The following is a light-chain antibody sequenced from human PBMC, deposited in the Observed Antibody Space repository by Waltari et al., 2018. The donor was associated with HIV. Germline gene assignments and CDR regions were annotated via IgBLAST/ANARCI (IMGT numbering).Light chain of an antibody. CDR2: DAS. Sequence: DIQVTKSPSSMSSSVVDRVTITCQASQDIRNYLNWYQQKPGQAPKLLIYDASNLDIGVPSRFSGSGSGTDFCLTIDSLQSEDIAIYYCQQYNSLSLTFGPGTKLEI. J-gene: IGKJ3*01. CDR1: QDIRNY. CDR3: QQYNSLSLT. V-gene: IGKV1-33*01.